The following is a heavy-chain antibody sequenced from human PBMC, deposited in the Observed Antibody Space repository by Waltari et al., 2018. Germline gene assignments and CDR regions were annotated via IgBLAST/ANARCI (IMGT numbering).Heavy chain of an antibody. CDR1: GFIFDEYA. CDR2: ISWNSDSI. J-gene: IGHJ4*02. D-gene: IGHD5-18*01. Sequence: EVQLVESGGGLVQPGRSLRLSCAASGFIFDEYAMHWVRQPPGKGLEWVSGISWNSDSIAYADSVKGRFTISRDNAKNSLYLQMNSLRAEDTALYYCAKDLGGVHLWFFDYWGQGTLVTVSS. CDR3: AKDLGGVHLWFFDY. V-gene: IGHV3-9*01.